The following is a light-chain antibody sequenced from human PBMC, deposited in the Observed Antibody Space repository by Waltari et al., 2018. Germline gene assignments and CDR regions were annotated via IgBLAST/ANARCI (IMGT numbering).Light chain of an antibody. V-gene: IGKV3-15*01. Sequence: EIVMTQSPATLSVSPGERATLSCRASQSVSSNLAWYQQKPGQAPRLLIYGASTRATGIPARFSGRGSGTEVTLTISSLQSEDFAVYYCQHYNNWPPWTFGQGTKVEIK. CDR3: QHYNNWPPWT. CDR1: QSVSSN. CDR2: GAS. J-gene: IGKJ1*01.